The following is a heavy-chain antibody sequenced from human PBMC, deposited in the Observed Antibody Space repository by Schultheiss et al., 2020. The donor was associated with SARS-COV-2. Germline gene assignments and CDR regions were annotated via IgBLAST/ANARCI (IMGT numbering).Heavy chain of an antibody. CDR2: ISGSGGST. Sequence: GGSLRLSCAASGFTFSSYSMNWVRQAPGKGLEWVSAISGSGGSTYYADSVKGRFTISRDNAKNSLYLQMNTLRAEDTAVYYCATCLKWGSWDNYFDYWGQGTLVTVSS. J-gene: IGHJ4*02. D-gene: IGHD1-26*01. CDR3: ATCLKWGSWDNYFDY. CDR1: GFTFSSYS. V-gene: IGHV3-21*04.